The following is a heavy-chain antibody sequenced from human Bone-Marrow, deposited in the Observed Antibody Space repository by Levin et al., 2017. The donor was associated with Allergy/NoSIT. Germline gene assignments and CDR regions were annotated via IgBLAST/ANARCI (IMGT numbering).Heavy chain of an antibody. J-gene: IGHJ4*02. V-gene: IGHV3-30*04. CDR1: GFTFNSYA. CDR2: ISNDGMNT. CDR3: ARGGVHPTSYDFLSGNYMPSFQY. D-gene: IGHD3/OR15-3a*01. Sequence: GESLKISCAASGFTFNSYAMHWVRQTPGKGLEWVAVISNDGMNTHYADSVKGRLTVSRDNSKNTLYLQVNSLRTEDAAVYYCARGGVHPTSYDFLSGNYMPSFQYWGQGLLVTVSS.